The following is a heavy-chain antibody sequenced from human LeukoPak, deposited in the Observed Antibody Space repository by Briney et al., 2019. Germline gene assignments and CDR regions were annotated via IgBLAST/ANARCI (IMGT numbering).Heavy chain of an antibody. J-gene: IGHJ4*02. V-gene: IGHV3-7*01. CDR2: IKEDGSEK. CDR1: GFTFSNYW. Sequence: GGSLRLSCAASGFTFSNYWMSWVRQAPGKGLEWVANIKEDGSEKNYVDSVKGRFTISRDNAKSSVYLQMNSLRAEDTAVYYCANSLPAANADYWGQGTLVTVSS. D-gene: IGHD2-2*01. CDR3: ANSLPAANADY.